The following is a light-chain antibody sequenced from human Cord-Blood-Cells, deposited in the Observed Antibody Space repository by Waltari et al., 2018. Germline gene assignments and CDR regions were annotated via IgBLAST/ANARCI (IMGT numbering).Light chain of an antibody. CDR2: DVS. CDR1: SSDVGGYNY. Sequence: QSALTQPASVSGSPGQSITISCPGTSSDVGGYNYVPWYQQHPGKAPKLMIYDVSHRPSGVSNRFSGCKSGNTASLPISGLQAEDEADYYCSSYTSSSTLVFGGGTKLTVL. V-gene: IGLV2-14*03. CDR3: SSYTSSSTLV. J-gene: IGLJ3*02.